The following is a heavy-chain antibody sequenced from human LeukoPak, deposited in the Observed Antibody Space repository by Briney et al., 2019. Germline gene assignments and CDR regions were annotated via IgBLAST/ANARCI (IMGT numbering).Heavy chain of an antibody. CDR1: GGSISSNDHY. Sequence: PSETLSLTCTVSGGSISSNDHYWSWIRQPPGKGLEWIGEVNHSGSTNYNPSLKSRVTISVDTSKNQFSLKLSSVTAADTAVYYCARTSTIFGVVIIHFDYWGQGTLVTVSS. J-gene: IGHJ4*02. CDR3: ARTSTIFGVVIIHFDY. V-gene: IGHV4-39*07. D-gene: IGHD3-3*01. CDR2: VNHSGST.